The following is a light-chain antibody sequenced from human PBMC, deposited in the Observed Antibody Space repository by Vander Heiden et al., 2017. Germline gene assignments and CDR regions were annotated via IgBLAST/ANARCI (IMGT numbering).Light chain of an antibody. CDR1: QSVSSF. CDR2: DTS. V-gene: IGKV3-11*01. CDR3: QQRSNWPIT. Sequence: EIVLTQSPATLSLSPGERATLPCRASQSVSSFLVWYQQKPGQAPRLLISDTSHRATGIPARFSGSGSGTDFTLTISSLEPEDFAVYYCQQRSNWPITFGQGTRLEIK. J-gene: IGKJ5*01.